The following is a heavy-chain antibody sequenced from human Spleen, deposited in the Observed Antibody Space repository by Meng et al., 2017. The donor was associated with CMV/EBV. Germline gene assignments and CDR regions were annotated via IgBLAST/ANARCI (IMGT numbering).Heavy chain of an antibody. CDR1: GYTFTSYY. CDR2: INPNTGDA. V-gene: IGHV1-2*02. D-gene: IGHD3-3*01. J-gene: IGHJ6*02. Sequence: ASVKVSCKASGYTFTSYYMHWVRQAPGAGLEWMGWINPNTGDARYAPNFQGRVTLTSDTSISTAYMQLSRLQSDDTAVYYCARLFHTILGTAYYYGMDVWGPGTMVTVSS. CDR3: ARLFHTILGTAYYYGMDV.